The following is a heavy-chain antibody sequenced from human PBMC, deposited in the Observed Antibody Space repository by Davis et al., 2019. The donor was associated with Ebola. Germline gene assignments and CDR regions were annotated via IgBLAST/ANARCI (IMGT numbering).Heavy chain of an antibody. Sequence: MPSVTLSLTCTVSGGSISSYYWSWLRQPPGKGLEWIGSIYYSGSTYYNPSLKSRVTISVDTSKNQFSLKLSSVTAADTAVYYCARLPGYCTNGVCYTGEIDYWGQGTLVTVSS. D-gene: IGHD2-8*01. V-gene: IGHV4-59*05. J-gene: IGHJ4*02. CDR1: GGSISSYY. CDR2: IYYSGST. CDR3: ARLPGYCTNGVCYTGEIDY.